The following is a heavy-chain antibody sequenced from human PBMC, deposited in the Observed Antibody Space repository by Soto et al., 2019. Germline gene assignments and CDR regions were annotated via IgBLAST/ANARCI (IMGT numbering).Heavy chain of an antibody. CDR1: GFTFGSYG. Sequence: GSLRLSCAASGFTFGSYGMHWVRQAPGKGLEWVAVIWYDGSNIYYADSVKGRFAISRDNFKKTLFLQMNGLRVEDTAVYYCVRGYDRFDFWGQGTRVTVSS. CDR3: VRGYDRFDF. J-gene: IGHJ4*02. CDR2: IWYDGSNI. V-gene: IGHV3-33*01. D-gene: IGHD1-1*01.